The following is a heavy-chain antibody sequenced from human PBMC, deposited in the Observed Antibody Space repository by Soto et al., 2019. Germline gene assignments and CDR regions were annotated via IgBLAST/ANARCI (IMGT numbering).Heavy chain of an antibody. V-gene: IGHV4-34*01. CDR3: ARDIVLSGVMWYYYYGMDV. J-gene: IGHJ6*02. Sequence: SETLCLTCAVYGGSFSGYYWSWIRKPPGKGLEWIGEINHSGSTNYNPSLKSRVTISVDTSKNQFSLKLSSVTAADTAVYYCARDIVLSGVMWYYYYGMDVWGQGTTVTVSS. CDR1: GGSFSGYY. D-gene: IGHD2-8*01. CDR2: INHSGST.